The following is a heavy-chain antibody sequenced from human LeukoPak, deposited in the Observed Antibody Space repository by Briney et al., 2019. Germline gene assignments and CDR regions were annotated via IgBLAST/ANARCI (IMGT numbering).Heavy chain of an antibody. CDR2: TYYRSKWYN. V-gene: IGHV6-1*01. CDR1: GDSVSSNSAA. CDR3: ERETQPYRSSWGGNWFDP. J-gene: IGHJ5*02. D-gene: IGHD6-13*01. Sequence: SQTLSLTCAISGDSVSSNSAAWNWIRQSPSRGLEWLGRTYYRSKWYNDYAVSVKSRITINPDTSKNQFSLQLNSVTPEDTSVYYCERETQPYRSSWGGNWFDPWGQGPLVTVS.